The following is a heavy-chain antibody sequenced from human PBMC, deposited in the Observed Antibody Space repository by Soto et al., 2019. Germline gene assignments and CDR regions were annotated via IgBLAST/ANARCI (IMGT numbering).Heavy chain of an antibody. V-gene: IGHV1-69*12. CDR2: IIPIFGTA. Sequence: QVQLVQSGAEVKKPGSSVKVSCKASGGTFSSYAISWVRQAPGQGLEGMGGIIPIFGTANYAQKFQGRVTITADESTCTAYMERSSLRSEDTAVYYCARHVSAAGYYYGMDVWGQGTTVTVSS. CDR1: GGTFSSYA. J-gene: IGHJ6*02. D-gene: IGHD6-13*01. CDR3: ARHVSAAGYYYGMDV.